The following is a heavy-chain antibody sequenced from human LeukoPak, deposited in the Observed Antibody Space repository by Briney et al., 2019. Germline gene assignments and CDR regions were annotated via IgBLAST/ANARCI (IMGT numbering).Heavy chain of an antibody. CDR3: ARDGGYDFWSGYYQDY. CDR1: GFTFSRYA. D-gene: IGHD3-3*01. CDR2: ISYDANIGSNK. J-gene: IGHJ4*02. V-gene: IGHV3-30-3*01. Sequence: GSLRLSCATSGFTFSRYAMHWVRQAPGKGLEWVALISYDANIGSNKYYADSVKGRFTISRDNSKNTLYLQMNSLRAEDTAVYYCARDGGYDFWSGYYQDYWGQGTLVTASS.